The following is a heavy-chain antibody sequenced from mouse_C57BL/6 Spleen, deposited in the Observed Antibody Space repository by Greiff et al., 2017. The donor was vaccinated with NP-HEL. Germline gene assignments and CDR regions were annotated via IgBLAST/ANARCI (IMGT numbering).Heavy chain of an antibody. D-gene: IGHD1-1*01. CDR2: IDPSDSET. CDR1: GYTFTSYW. J-gene: IGHJ3*01. Sequence: QVQLQQPGAELVRPGSSVKLSCKASGYTFTSYWMHRVKQRPIQGLEWIGNIDPSDSETHYNQKFKDKATLTVDKSSSTAYMQLSSLTSEDSAVYYCARAYGSSFWFAYWGQGTLVTVSA. V-gene: IGHV1-52*01. CDR3: ARAYGSSFWFAY.